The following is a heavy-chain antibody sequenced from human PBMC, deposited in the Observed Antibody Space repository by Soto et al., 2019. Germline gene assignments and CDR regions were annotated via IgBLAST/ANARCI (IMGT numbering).Heavy chain of an antibody. J-gene: IGHJ5*02. CDR1: GFTFSSYA. Sequence: GGSLRLSCAASGFTFSSYAMSWVRQAPGKGLEWVSAISGSGGSTYYADSVKGRFTISRDNSKNTLYLQMNSLRAEDTAVYYCAKGLGQSSTRNYNWFDPWGQGTLVTVSS. CDR3: AKGLGQSSTRNYNWFDP. D-gene: IGHD6-13*01. CDR2: ISGSGGST. V-gene: IGHV3-23*01.